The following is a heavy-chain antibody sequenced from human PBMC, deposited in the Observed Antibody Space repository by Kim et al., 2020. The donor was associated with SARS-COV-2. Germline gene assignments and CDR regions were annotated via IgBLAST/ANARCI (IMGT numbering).Heavy chain of an antibody. CDR2: YDT. V-gene: IGHV5-51*01. Sequence: YDTRYSPSFQGQVTISADKSISTAYLQWSSLKASDTAMYYCARHSDGYVYWGQGTLVTVSS. CDR3: ARHSDGYVY. D-gene: IGHD5-18*01. J-gene: IGHJ4*02.